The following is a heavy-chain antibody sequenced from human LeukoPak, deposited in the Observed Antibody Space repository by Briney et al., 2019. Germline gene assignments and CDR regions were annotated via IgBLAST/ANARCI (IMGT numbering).Heavy chain of an antibody. CDR2: ISAYNGNT. D-gene: IGHD2-2*01. Sequence: SVQDSCKASGWIFISYRSSWVRQPAGQRGEWVGWISAYNGNTNYAQKLQGRVTMTTDTSASTAYMELRSLRSDDMAVYYCARVKVPAAASPDYWGQGTLVTVSS. V-gene: IGHV1-18*03. CDR3: ARVKVPAAASPDY. J-gene: IGHJ4*02. CDR1: GWIFISYR.